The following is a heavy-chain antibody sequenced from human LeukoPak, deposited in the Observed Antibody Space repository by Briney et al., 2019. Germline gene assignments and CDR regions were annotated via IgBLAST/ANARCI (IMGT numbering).Heavy chain of an antibody. J-gene: IGHJ4*02. CDR1: GYTFTGYY. CDR2: INPNSGGT. CDR3: ARDRFSGSWRFDY. D-gene: IGHD6-13*01. Sequence: ASVKVSCKASGYTFTGYYMHWVRQAPGQGLEWMGWINPNSGGTNYAQKFQGRVTMTRDMSTSTVYMELSSLRSEDTAVYYCARDRFSGSWRFDYWGQGTLVTVSS. V-gene: IGHV1-2*02.